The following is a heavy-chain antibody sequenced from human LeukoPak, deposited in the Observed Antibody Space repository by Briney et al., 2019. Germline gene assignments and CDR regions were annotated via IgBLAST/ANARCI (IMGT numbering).Heavy chain of an antibody. V-gene: IGHV3-66*01. CDR2: IYSGGST. CDR3: ARDRAFYDSSGYLGDFDY. Sequence: GGSLRLSCAASEFSVGSNYMTWVRQAPGKGLEWVSLIYSGGSTYYADSVKGRFTISRDNSKNTLYLQMNSLRAEDTAVYYCARDRAFYDSSGYLGDFDYWGRGTLVTVSS. CDR1: EFSVGSNY. D-gene: IGHD3-22*01. J-gene: IGHJ4*02.